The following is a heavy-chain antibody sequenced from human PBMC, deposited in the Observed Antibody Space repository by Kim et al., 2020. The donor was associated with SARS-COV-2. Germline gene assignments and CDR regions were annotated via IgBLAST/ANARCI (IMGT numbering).Heavy chain of an antibody. J-gene: IGHJ5*02. CDR2: IYYSGST. CDR3: ARLNTGGYGGPRGGWFDP. D-gene: IGHD4-17*01. CDR1: GGSISSYY. Sequence: SETLSLTCTVSGGSISSYYWSWIRQPPGKGLEWIGYIYYSGSTNYNPSLKSRVTISVDTSKNQFSLKLSSVTAADTAVYYCARLNTGGYGGPRGGWFDPWGQGTLVTVSS. V-gene: IGHV4-59*08.